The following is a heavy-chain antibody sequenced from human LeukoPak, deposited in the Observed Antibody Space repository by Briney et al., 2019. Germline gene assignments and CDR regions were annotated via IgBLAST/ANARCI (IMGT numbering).Heavy chain of an antibody. Sequence: SETLSLTCNVSGGSISNSDYFWGWIRQPPGKGLEWIGNVFFSGSSNYNPSLKSRATVFVVMSKNQFFLKLGSVTAAGTAVYYCARNYYYKGMDVWGQGTTVTVSS. CDR2: VFFSGSS. J-gene: IGHJ6*02. V-gene: IGHV4-61*05. CDR3: ARNYYYKGMDV. CDR1: GGSISNSDYF.